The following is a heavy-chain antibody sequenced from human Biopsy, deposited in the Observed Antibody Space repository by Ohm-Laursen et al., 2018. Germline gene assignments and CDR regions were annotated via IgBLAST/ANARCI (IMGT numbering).Heavy chain of an antibody. J-gene: IGHJ6*02. V-gene: IGHV3-30*18. CDR2: VSSDGSNK. D-gene: IGHD2-15*01. CDR3: AKGGVAVGAGGDPYYYGMDV. CDR1: GFIFSFCG. Sequence: SLSLSCASSGFIFSFCGIHWGCHGPGTGLGWVAVVSSDGSNKSYADSVKGRFTITRDNSKDTLYLQLNSLRAEDTAVYYCAKGGVAVGAGGDPYYYGMDVWGQGTTVTVSS.